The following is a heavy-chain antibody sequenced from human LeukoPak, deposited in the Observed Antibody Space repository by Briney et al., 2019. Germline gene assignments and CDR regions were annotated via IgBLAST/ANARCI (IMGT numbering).Heavy chain of an antibody. J-gene: IGHJ5*02. V-gene: IGHV4-30-2*01. D-gene: IGHD3-10*01. CDR3: ARGDGSGSGRWFDP. CDR2: IYHTGST. Sequence: SETLSLTCAVSGASISSGTYSWSWIRQPPGEGLEWIGYIYHTGSTYYNPSLKSRVTISVDRSKNQFSLNLNSVTAADTALYYCARGDGSGSGRWFDPWGQGTLITVSS. CDR1: GASISSGTYS.